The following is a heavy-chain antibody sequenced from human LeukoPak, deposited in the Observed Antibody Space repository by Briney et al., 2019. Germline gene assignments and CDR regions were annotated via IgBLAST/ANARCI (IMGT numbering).Heavy chain of an antibody. CDR1: GGSFSGYY. D-gene: IGHD1-7*01. CDR2: INHSGST. V-gene: IGHV4-34*01. Sequence: PSETLSLTCAVYGGSFSGYYWSWIRQPPGKGQEWIGEINHSGSTNYNPSLKSRVTMSLDTSKNQFSLTLSSVTAADTAIYYCARRATSGNYQMLHFDSWGQGILVTVSS. J-gene: IGHJ4*02. CDR3: ARRATSGNYQMLHFDS.